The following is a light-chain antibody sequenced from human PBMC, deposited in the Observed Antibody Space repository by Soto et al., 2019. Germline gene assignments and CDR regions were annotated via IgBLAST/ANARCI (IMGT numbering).Light chain of an antibody. Sequence: EIVLTQSPGTLSLSPGESATLSCRASQSVSSNSLAWYRRNPGQPPSLLIYGTSTRATDIPRRFSGSGSGTGFTLTITRLEPEDLAVYFCQQYGESPPPFGQGTNVEV. CDR3: QQYGESPPP. CDR2: GTS. V-gene: IGKV3-20*01. CDR1: QSVSSNS. J-gene: IGKJ1*01.